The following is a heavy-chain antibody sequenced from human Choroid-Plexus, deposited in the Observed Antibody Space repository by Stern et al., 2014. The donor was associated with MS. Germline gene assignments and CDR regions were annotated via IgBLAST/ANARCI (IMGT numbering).Heavy chain of an antibody. CDR2: VSYDGSNK. V-gene: IGHV3-30*18. D-gene: IGHD2/OR15-2a*01. Sequence: VQLVQSWGGVVQPGRPLRVSCVASGFTFGSCAMHWVRQAPGKGLEWVAGVSYDGSNKYYADSVKGRFTISRDNSQNTLYMQMSSLRPEDTAVYYCAKDRQYLTYFFDHWGQGSLVTVSS. J-gene: IGHJ5*02. CDR3: AKDRQYLTYFFDH. CDR1: GFTFGSCA.